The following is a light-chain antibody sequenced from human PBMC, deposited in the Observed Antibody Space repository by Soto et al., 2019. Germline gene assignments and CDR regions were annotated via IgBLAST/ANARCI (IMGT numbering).Light chain of an antibody. CDR1: QSVSSY. Sequence: EIVLTQSPATLSLSPGERATLSCRASQSVSSYLAWYQQKPGQAPRLLIYDASNRATGIPARFSGSGSGTDFTLTISSLEPEDFAVYYCQQRSNWPPYTFGQGNKLAI. CDR3: QQRSNWPPYT. CDR2: DAS. V-gene: IGKV3-11*01. J-gene: IGKJ2*01.